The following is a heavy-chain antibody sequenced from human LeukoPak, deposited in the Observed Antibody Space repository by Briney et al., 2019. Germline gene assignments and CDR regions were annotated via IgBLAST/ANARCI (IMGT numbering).Heavy chain of an antibody. V-gene: IGHV3-15*01. J-gene: IGHJ3*02. Sequence: PGGSLRLSCAASGFTFSSYEMNWVRQAPGKGLEWVGRIKSKTDGGTTDYAAPVKGRFTISRDDSKNTLYLQMNSLKTEDTAVYYCTTVGTADSSGWYKGDAFDIWGQGTMVTVSS. CDR1: GFTFSSYE. CDR3: TTVGTADSSGWYKGDAFDI. CDR2: IKSKTDGGTT. D-gene: IGHD6-19*01.